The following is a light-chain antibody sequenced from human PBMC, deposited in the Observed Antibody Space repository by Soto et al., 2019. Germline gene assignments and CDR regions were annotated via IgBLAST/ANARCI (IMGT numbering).Light chain of an antibody. J-gene: IGKJ2*01. CDR2: ATS. CDR1: QTPKTF. Sequence: DIQMTQSPSSLSASVGDRVTITCRASQTPKTFLNWYQQKPGKAPKLLIYATSTLQSGVPSRFSGRDSWQDFPLTINSLQPADFATYYCQLTPYTFGPGTKVEIK. V-gene: IGKV1-39*01. CDR3: QLTPYT.